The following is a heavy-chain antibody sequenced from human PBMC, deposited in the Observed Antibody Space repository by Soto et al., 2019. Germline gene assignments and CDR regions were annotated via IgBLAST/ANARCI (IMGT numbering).Heavy chain of an antibody. D-gene: IGHD2-2*01. CDR1: GFTFSSYG. Sequence: QAQLVESEGGVVQPGRSLRLSCAASGFTFSSYGMHWVRQAPGKGLEWVAVISYDGSNKYYADSVKGRFTISRDNSKNTLYLQMNSLRAEDTAVYYCAKVQYQLLFVPYYGMDVWGQGTTVTVSS. J-gene: IGHJ6*02. V-gene: IGHV3-30*18. CDR3: AKVQYQLLFVPYYGMDV. CDR2: ISYDGSNK.